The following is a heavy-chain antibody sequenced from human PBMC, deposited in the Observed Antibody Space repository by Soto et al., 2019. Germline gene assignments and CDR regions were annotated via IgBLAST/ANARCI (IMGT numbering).Heavy chain of an antibody. J-gene: IGHJ6*02. V-gene: IGHV2-70*01. D-gene: IGHD5-12*01. CDR3: ARILHKMHPWGSGYEYRPLGYYGMDV. CDR1: GFSLSTSGMC. Sequence: SGPTLVNPKQTLTLTCTFSGFSLSTSGMCVSWIRQPPGKALEWLALIDWDDDKYYSTSLKTRLTISKDTSKNQVVLTMTNMDPGDTATYYCARILHKMHPWGSGYEYRPLGYYGMDVWGQGTTVTVS. CDR2: IDWDDDK.